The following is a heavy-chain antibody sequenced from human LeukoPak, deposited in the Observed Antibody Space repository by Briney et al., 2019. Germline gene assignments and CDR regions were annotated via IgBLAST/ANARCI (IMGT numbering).Heavy chain of an antibody. Sequence: GRSLRLSCAASGFTFDDYAMHWVRQAPGKGLEWVSGISWNSGSIGYADSVRGRFTISRDNAENSLYLQMNSLRAEDTALYYCAKDGLDSAYERGFDSWGQGALVTVSS. CDR3: AKDGLDSAYERGFDS. D-gene: IGHD5-12*01. V-gene: IGHV3-9*01. CDR2: ISWNSGSI. CDR1: GFTFDDYA. J-gene: IGHJ4*02.